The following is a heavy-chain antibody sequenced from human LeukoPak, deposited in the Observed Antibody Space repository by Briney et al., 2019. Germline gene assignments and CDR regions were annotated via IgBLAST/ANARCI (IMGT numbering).Heavy chain of an antibody. D-gene: IGHD5-18*01. V-gene: IGHV4-39*07. CDR2: IYYSGST. CDR3: ARAMVTGLRGWFDP. J-gene: IGHJ5*02. Sequence: WVRQAPGKGLEWIGSIYYSGSTYYNPSLKSRVTISVDTSKNQFSLKLSSVTATDTAVYYCARAMVTGLRGWFDPWGQGTLVTVSS.